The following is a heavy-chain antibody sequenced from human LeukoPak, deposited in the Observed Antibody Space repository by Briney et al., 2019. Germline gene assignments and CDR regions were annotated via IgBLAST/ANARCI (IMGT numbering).Heavy chain of an antibody. J-gene: IGHJ4*02. D-gene: IGHD2/OR15-2a*01. CDR1: GFTFSSHA. CDR2: FSGSGGST. Sequence: GGSLRLSCEASGFTFSSHAMNWVRQAPGKGLEWVSAFSGSGGSTYYADSVKGRFTISRDNSKNTLYLQMNSLRAEDTAVYFCATSGLSRFGFWGQGTLVTVSS. V-gene: IGHV3-23*01. CDR3: ATSGLSRFGF.